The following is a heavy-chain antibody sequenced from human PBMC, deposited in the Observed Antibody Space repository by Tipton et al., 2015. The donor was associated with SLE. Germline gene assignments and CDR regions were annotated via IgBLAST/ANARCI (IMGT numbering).Heavy chain of an antibody. D-gene: IGHD6-13*01. Sequence: TLSLTCTVSGGSISSSNYYWGWIRQPPGKGLEWIGSIYYSGTTYYNPSLQSRVTISVDTSKNQFSLKLTSVTAADTAVYYCARDPGIAAAEGWYFDLWGRGTLVTVSS. CDR1: GGSISSSNYY. J-gene: IGHJ2*01. CDR3: ARDPGIAAAEGWYFDL. V-gene: IGHV4-39*07. CDR2: IYYSGTT.